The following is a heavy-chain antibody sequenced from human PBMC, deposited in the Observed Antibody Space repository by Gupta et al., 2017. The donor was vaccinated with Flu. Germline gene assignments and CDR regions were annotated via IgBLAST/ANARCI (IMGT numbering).Heavy chain of an antibody. CDR3: ARSILEWLLLGDGMDV. J-gene: IGHJ6*02. CDR2: INPNSGGT. Sequence: QVQLVQSGAEVTKPGASVKVSCKASGYTFTGYYMHWVRQAPGQGLEWMGWINPNSGGTNYAQKFQGRVTMTRDTSISTAYMELSRLRSDDTAVYYCARSILEWLLLGDGMDVWGQGTTVTVSS. CDR1: GYTFTGYY. V-gene: IGHV1-2*02. D-gene: IGHD3-3*01.